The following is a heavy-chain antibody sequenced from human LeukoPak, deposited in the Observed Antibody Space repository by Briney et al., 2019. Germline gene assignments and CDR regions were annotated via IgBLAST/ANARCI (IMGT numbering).Heavy chain of an antibody. Sequence: ASVKLSCKASGYTFTGDYMNWGRQAPGQGLEWMGWINPNSGVTNSAQKFPGRVTMTRDTTISTAYKERTRTISDAPAVYYVTRRRPSPVIRIAMVRQDAFDIWGQGTMVTVSS. D-gene: IGHD3-10*01. CDR1: GYTFTGDY. CDR3: TRRRPSPVIRIAMVRQDAFDI. J-gene: IGHJ3*02. V-gene: IGHV1-2*02. CDR2: INPNSGVT.